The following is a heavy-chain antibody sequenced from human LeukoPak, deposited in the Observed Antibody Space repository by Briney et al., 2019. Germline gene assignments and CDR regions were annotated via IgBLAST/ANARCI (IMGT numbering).Heavy chain of an antibody. CDR2: INARGDT. Sequence: PSETLSLTCAVYGWSFNDYYWNWIRQPPGKGLEWIGEINARGDTNYNPSLKSRVTISADTSKNQFSLRLTSMIAADTAIYYCVRGQVPAARGYNWFDPWGQGTLVTVSS. CDR3: VRGQVPAARGYNWFDP. CDR1: GWSFNDYY. D-gene: IGHD2-2*01. V-gene: IGHV4-34*01. J-gene: IGHJ5*02.